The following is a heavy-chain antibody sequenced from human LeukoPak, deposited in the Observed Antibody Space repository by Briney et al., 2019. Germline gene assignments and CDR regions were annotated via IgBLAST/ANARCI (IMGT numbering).Heavy chain of an antibody. V-gene: IGHV3-30-3*01. CDR1: GFTFTSYA. Sequence: GGSLRLSCAASGFTFTSYAMHWVRQAPGKGLEWVAVISYDGSNKYYADSVKGRFTISRDNSKNTLYLQMNSLRAEDTAVYYCAREGIAAMGDAFDIWGQGTMVTVSS. J-gene: IGHJ3*02. CDR2: ISYDGSNK. CDR3: AREGIAAMGDAFDI. D-gene: IGHD6-25*01.